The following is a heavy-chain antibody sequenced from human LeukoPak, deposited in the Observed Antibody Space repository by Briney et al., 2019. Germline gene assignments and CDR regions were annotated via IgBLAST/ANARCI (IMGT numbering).Heavy chain of an antibody. Sequence: PGGSLRLPCAASGFTLSSYAMHWVRQPAGKGLEWVSAIGTAGDTFYPGSVKGRFTISRENAKKSLFLQMNSLRAEDTAVYYCARQNTPHGNFDYWGQGTLVTVSS. J-gene: IGHJ4*02. CDR2: IGTAGDT. V-gene: IGHV3-13*01. D-gene: IGHD1-26*01. CDR1: GFTLSSYA. CDR3: ARQNTPHGNFDY.